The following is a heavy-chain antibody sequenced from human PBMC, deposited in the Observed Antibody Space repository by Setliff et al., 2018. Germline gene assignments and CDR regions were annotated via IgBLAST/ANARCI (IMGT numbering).Heavy chain of an antibody. J-gene: IGHJ4*02. Sequence: GASVKVSCKAPGYPFNNYGISWLRQTPGQGLEWMGWIGGHNDDPLFAQKFQGRVTMTTDTSTTTAYMELKSLRSDDTAVYYCARSWRAGALNHFDYWGQGSRVTVSS. D-gene: IGHD3-3*01. CDR3: ARSWRAGALNHFDY. V-gene: IGHV1-18*01. CDR2: IGGHNDDP. CDR1: GYPFNNYG.